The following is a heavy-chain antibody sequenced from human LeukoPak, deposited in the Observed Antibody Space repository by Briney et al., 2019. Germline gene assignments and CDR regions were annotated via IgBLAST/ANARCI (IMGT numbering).Heavy chain of an antibody. V-gene: IGHV4-59*01. J-gene: IGHJ4*02. CDR2: IYYSGST. CDR1: GGSISSYY. Sequence: PSETLSLTCTVSGGSISSYYWSWIRQPPGKGLEWIGYIYYSGSTNYNPSLKSRVTISVDTSKNQFSLKLSSVTAADTAVYYCASLKTTVTTKGYYFDYWGQGTLVTVSS. CDR3: ASLKTTVTTKGYYFDY. D-gene: IGHD4-17*01.